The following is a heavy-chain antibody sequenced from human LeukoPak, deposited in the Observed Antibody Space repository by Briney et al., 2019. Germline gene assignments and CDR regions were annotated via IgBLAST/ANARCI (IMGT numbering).Heavy chain of an antibody. CDR2: IRYDGSNK. V-gene: IGHV3-30*02. CDR3: AKDGRGVRTMAATYYYYGMDV. Sequence: GGSLRLSCAASGFTFSSYGMHWVRQAPGKGLEWVAFIRYDGSNKYYADSVKGRFTISRDNSKNTLYLQMNSLRAEDTAVYYCAKDGRGVRTMAATYYYYGMDVWGQGTTVTVSS. D-gene: IGHD6-25*01. CDR1: GFTFSSYG. J-gene: IGHJ6*02.